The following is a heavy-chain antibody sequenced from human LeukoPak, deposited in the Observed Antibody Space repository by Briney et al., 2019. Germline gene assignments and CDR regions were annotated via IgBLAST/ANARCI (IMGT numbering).Heavy chain of an antibody. CDR2: IKQDGTE. CDR1: GFAFRRHW. CDR3: VRGPDYGDRLDYFDY. V-gene: IGHV3-7*01. Sequence: PGGSLRLSCAASGFAFRRHWMSWVRQAPGKGPELVAHIKQDGTEYHVDSVKGRFIISRDNAKNSLYLQMNSLRAEDTAVYTCVRGPDYGDRLDYFDYWGQGTLVTVSS. J-gene: IGHJ4*02. D-gene: IGHD4-17*01.